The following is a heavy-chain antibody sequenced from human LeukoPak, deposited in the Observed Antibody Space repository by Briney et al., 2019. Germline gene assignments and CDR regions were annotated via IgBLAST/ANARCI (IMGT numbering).Heavy chain of an antibody. J-gene: IGHJ5*02. D-gene: IGHD3-22*01. V-gene: IGHV3-74*01. CDR2: INSDGSST. CDR3: ARDQGYYDSSGSFDP. CDR1: GFTFSSYW. Sequence: PGGSLRLSCAASGFTFSSYWMHWVRQAPGEGLVWVSRINSDGSSTSYADSVKGRFTISRDNAKNTLYLQMNSLRAEDTAVYYCARDQGYYDSSGSFDPWGQGTLVTVSS.